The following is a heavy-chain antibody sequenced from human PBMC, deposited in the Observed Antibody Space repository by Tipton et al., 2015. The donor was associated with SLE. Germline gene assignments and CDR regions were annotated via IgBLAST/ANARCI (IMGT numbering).Heavy chain of an antibody. CDR3: AGDGPGAP. Sequence: SLRLSCAASGFTFSSYWMSWVRQAPGKGLEWVANIKQDGSEKYYVDSVKGRFTISRDNSKNTLYLQMNSLRAEDTAVYYCAGDGPGAPWGQGTLVTVSS. CDR2: IKQDGSEK. CDR1: GFTFSSYW. V-gene: IGHV3-7*01. J-gene: IGHJ5*02. D-gene: IGHD3-10*01.